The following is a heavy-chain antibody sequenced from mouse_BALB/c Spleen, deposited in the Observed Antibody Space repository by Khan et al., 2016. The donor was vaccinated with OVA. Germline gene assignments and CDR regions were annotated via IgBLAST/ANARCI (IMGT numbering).Heavy chain of an antibody. V-gene: IGHV5-6-4*01. D-gene: IGHD2-1*01. CDR1: GFTFSSYT. CDR2: ISSGGSYT. J-gene: IGHJ4*01. Sequence: EVQRVESGGGLVKPGGSLKLSCAASGFTFSSYTMSWVRQTPEKRLEWVATISSGGSYTYYADSVKGRFTISRDNAKNTQYLQMSSLKSEETAMYYCTRGEGYYGNPYAMDYWGQGTSVTVSS. CDR3: TRGEGYYGNPYAMDY.